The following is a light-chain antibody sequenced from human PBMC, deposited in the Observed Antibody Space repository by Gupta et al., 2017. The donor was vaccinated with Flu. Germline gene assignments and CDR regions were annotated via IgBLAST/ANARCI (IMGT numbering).Light chain of an antibody. Sequence: QSAPTQPRSVSGSPGQSVTISCTGTSNDVGSSNRVSWYQQRPGKAPKLILYDVTGRPAGVPDRFSGSKSGNTASLTISGLQADDEADYYCSSHAGRVTWVFGAGTTVTVL. CDR2: DVT. J-gene: IGLJ1*01. CDR3: SSHAGRVTWV. CDR1: SNDVGSSNR. V-gene: IGLV2-11*01.